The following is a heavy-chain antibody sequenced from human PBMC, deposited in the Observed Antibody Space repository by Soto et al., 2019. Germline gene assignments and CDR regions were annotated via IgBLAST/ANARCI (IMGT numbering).Heavy chain of an antibody. V-gene: IGHV5-10-1*01. CDR3: ARRNYDFWSGPRTAFDI. CDR1: GYSFTSYW. D-gene: IGHD3-3*01. J-gene: IGHJ3*02. CDR2: IDPSDSYT. Sequence: PGESLKISCKGSGYSFTSYWISWVRQMPGKGLEWMGRIDPSDSYTNYSPSFQGHVTISADKSISTAYLQWSSLKASDTAMYYCARRNYDFWSGPRTAFDIWGQGTMVTVS.